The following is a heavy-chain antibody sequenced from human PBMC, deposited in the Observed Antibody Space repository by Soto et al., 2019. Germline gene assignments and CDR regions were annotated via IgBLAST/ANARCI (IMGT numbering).Heavy chain of an antibody. V-gene: IGHV3-7*01. CDR1: GFTISSYW. CDR2: IKQDGSER. D-gene: IGHD5-12*01. CDR3: ARCDNGYDF. Sequence: EVQLVESGGTLVQPGASLRLSCAASGFTISSYWMSWVRQAPGKGLEWVANIKQDGSERYYMGSVNGRFTISRDNAKNSLYLQMSSLTVEDTAVYYCARCDNGYDFGGQGTLVTISS. J-gene: IGHJ4*02.